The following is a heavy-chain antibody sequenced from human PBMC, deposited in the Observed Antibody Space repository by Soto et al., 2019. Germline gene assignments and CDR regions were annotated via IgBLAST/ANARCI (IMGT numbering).Heavy chain of an antibody. Sequence: PGGSLRLSCAASGFTFSSFAMSWVRQAPGKGLDWVSAISGSGGSTYSADSVKGRFTISRDNSKNTLYLQMSSLRAEGTAVYYCARVFSARKGSPPDFWGQGSMVTVSS. D-gene: IGHD6-6*01. V-gene: IGHV3-23*01. CDR3: ARVFSARKGSPPDF. CDR1: GFTFSSFA. J-gene: IGHJ4*02. CDR2: ISGSGGST.